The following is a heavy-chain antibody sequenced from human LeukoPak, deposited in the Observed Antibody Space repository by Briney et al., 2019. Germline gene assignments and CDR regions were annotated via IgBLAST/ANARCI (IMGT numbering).Heavy chain of an antibody. Sequence: GGSLRLSCAASGFTFSSYGMSWVRQAPGKGLEWVSAISGSGGSTYYADSVKGRFTISRDNSKNTLYLQMNSLRAEDTAVYYCARSGLDYYDSSGYGFYYMDVWGKGTTVTVSS. V-gene: IGHV3-23*01. CDR2: ISGSGGST. D-gene: IGHD3-22*01. CDR1: GFTFSSYG. J-gene: IGHJ6*03. CDR3: ARSGLDYYDSSGYGFYYMDV.